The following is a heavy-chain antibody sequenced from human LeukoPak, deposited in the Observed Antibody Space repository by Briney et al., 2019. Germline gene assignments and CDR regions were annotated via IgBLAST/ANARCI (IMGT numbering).Heavy chain of an antibody. D-gene: IGHD5-12*01. V-gene: IGHV3-23*01. J-gene: IGHJ4*02. Sequence: GGSLRLSCAAAGFTFSDYATSWVRQAPGKGLEWVSSTSDSGGNTYYADSLRGRFTISRDNSKNTLYLQMNSLRADDTAVYYCAKVEINWSMDIDDYWGQGTLVTVSS. CDR1: GFTFSDYA. CDR3: AKVEINWSMDIDDY. CDR2: TSDSGGNT.